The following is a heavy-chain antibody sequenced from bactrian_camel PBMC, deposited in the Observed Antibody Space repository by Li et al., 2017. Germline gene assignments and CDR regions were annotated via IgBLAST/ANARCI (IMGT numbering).Heavy chain of an antibody. CDR2: IRPNGLT. D-gene: IGHD1*01. CDR3: ATDWRTSNCY. CDR1: GLRYTTNC. J-gene: IGHJ4*01. V-gene: IGHV3S53*01. Sequence: HVQLVESGGGSVQAGGSLRLSCAASGLRYTTNCMGWFRQFPGKEREGVAAIRPNGLTDYADSVKGRFTISRDTAKNTVYLQMNNLKSEDTALYYCATDWRTSNCYWGQGTQVTVS.